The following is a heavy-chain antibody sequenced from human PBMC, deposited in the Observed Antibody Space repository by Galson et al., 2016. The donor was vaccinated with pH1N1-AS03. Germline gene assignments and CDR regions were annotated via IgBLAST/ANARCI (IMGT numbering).Heavy chain of an antibody. Sequence: SETLSLTCTVSGGSLNGHCWSWIRQPPGKGLEWIGFVCTSGDATYNSSLKSRLSISVDISTNQFSLGLMFMAAADEAIYYCASGGQYGDYEFDDWGPGTLVTVSS. V-gene: IGHV4-59*11. D-gene: IGHD4-17*01. CDR2: VCTSGDA. CDR3: ASGGQYGDYEFDD. CDR1: GGSLNGHC. J-gene: IGHJ4*02.